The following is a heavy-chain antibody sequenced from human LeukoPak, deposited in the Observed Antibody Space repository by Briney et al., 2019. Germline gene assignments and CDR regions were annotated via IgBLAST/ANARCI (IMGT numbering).Heavy chain of an antibody. D-gene: IGHD3-22*01. J-gene: IGHJ4*02. V-gene: IGHV4-59*01. CDR2: IYYTGST. Sequence: SETLSLTCTVSGGSISSYYWSWIRQPPGKGLEWIGYIYYTGSTNYNPSLKSRVTISLDTSNNQFSLRLSSVTAADTAVYYCARYDYDWFLDYWGQGTLVTVSS. CDR3: ARYDYDWFLDY. CDR1: GGSISSYY.